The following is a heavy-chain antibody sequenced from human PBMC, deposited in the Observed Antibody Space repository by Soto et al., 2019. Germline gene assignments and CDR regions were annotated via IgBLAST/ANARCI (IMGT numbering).Heavy chain of an antibody. Sequence: ASVKVSCKASGGTFSSYAISWVRQAPGQGLEWMGGIIPIFGTANYAQKFQGRVTITADESTSTAYMELSSLRSEDTAVYYCAREICSSTSCPYGMDVWGQGTTVTVSS. CDR3: AREICSSTSCPYGMDV. J-gene: IGHJ6*02. V-gene: IGHV1-69*13. D-gene: IGHD2-2*01. CDR2: IIPIFGTA. CDR1: GGTFSSYA.